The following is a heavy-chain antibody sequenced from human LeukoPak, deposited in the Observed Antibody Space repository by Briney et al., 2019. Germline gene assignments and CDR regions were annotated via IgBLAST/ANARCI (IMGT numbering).Heavy chain of an antibody. J-gene: IGHJ4*02. V-gene: IGHV3-48*02. Sequence: GGSLRLSCAASGFTFSSSSMNWVRQAPGKGLEWVSYISSSSTIYYADSVKGRFTISRDNAKNSLYLQMNSLRDEDTAVYYCATDQGGTNLDSWGQGTLVTVSS. CDR1: GFTFSSSS. CDR3: ATDQGGTNLDS. CDR2: ISSSSTI. D-gene: IGHD1-1*01.